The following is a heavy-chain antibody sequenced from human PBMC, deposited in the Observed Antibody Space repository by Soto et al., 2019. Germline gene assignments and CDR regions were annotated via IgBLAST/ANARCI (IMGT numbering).Heavy chain of an antibody. CDR2: ISGSGGHT. Sequence: GGSLRLSCAASGFTFSSYAMMWVRQAPGKGLEWVSLISGSGGHTYYADSVQGRFTISRDNAKETLYLQMNSLRAEDTAVYYCAKTTTLFGVVTPMDVWGQGTTVT. CDR1: GFTFSSYA. J-gene: IGHJ6*02. CDR3: AKTTTLFGVVTPMDV. D-gene: IGHD3-3*01. V-gene: IGHV3-23*01.